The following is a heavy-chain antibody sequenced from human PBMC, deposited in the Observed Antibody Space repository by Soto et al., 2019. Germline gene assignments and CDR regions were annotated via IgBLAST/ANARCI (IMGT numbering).Heavy chain of an antibody. Sequence: PSETLSLTCTVSGGSIGSYYWSWIRQPPGKGLEWIGNIYYSGSTNYNPSLKSRVTISVDTSKNQFSLKLSSVTAADTAVYYCARGVRFVELFNENYFDDWGQGTLVTVSS. CDR1: GGSIGSYY. CDR3: ARGVRFVELFNENYFDD. CDR2: IYYSGST. D-gene: IGHD3-3*01. V-gene: IGHV4-59*01. J-gene: IGHJ4*02.